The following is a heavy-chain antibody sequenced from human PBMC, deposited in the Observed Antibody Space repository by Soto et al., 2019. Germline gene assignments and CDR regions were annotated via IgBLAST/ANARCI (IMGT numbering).Heavy chain of an antibody. CDR3: ARITKSPNSGYFDY. D-gene: IGHD7-27*01. CDR2: VYYTGST. CDR1: GFSISSGGYY. J-gene: IGHJ4*02. V-gene: IGHV4-61*08. Sequence: SETLSLTCAVSGFSISSGGYYWTWFRQPPGKGLEWIGYVYYTGSTNYNPSLKSRVTVSVDTSRNQFSLILTSVTAADTAVYYCARITKSPNSGYFDYWGQGALVTVSS.